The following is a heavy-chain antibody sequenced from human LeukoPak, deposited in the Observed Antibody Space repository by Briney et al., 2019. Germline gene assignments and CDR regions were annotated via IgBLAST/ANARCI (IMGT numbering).Heavy chain of an antibody. D-gene: IGHD3-3*01. CDR2: IYYSGTT. J-gene: IGHJ5*02. CDR3: ASANFSPFYDFWSGYNGFGKWFDP. CDR1: GYYIRSGYL. V-gene: IGHV4-38-2*01. Sequence: PSETLSLTCAVSGYYIRSGYLWGWIRQSPGKGLEWLGSIYYSGTTYYNPSLKSRVTLTVDTSKNHFSLKLSSVTAADTAVYYCASANFSPFYDFWSGYNGFGKWFDPWGQGTLVTVSS.